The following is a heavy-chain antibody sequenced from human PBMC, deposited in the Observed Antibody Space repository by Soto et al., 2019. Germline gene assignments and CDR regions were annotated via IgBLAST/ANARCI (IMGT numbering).Heavy chain of an antibody. J-gene: IGHJ4*02. Sequence: QVQLQQWGAGMLKPSETLSLTCAVYAASVNDYWWSWIRQPPGGGLEWIGEIFHIGITNYNPSLKTRVTMSVDTSKSLVSLDLTSVTAPDTAVYYCTRGHNFNWTLGGQGTLVAVSS. CDR2: IFHIGIT. D-gene: IGHD2-21*01. CDR3: TRGHNFNWTL. V-gene: IGHV4-34*02. CDR1: AASVNDYW.